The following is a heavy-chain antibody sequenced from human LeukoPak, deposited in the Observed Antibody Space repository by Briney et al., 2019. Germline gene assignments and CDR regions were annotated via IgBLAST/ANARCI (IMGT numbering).Heavy chain of an antibody. V-gene: IGHV1-2*02. CDR2: INPNSGGT. J-gene: IGHJ4*02. Sequence: ASVKVSCKASGYTFTGYYMHWVRQAPGQGLEWMGWINPNSGGTNYAQKFQGRVTMTRDTSTSTAYMELSRLRSDDTAVYYCARDKGGGDCYVGYWGQGTLVTVSS. CDR3: ARDKGGGDCYVGY. D-gene: IGHD2-21*02. CDR1: GYTFTGYY.